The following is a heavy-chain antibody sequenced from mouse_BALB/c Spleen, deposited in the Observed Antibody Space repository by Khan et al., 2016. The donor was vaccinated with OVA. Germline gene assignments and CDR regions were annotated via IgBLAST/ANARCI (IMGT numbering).Heavy chain of an antibody. J-gene: IGHJ4*01. CDR1: GFSLTDHG. CDR3: AKQIWSPYYGMDY. V-gene: IGHV2-6-5*01. D-gene: IGHD1-1*02. Sequence: VQLKQSGPGLVAPSQSLSITCTVSGFSLTDHGVSWIRQPPGKGLEWLGVIWGGGSTYYNSVLNSRLSISKDKSKSQVFLKMNSLQTDDTAMYYCAKQIWSPYYGMDYWGQGTSVTISS. CDR2: IWGGGST.